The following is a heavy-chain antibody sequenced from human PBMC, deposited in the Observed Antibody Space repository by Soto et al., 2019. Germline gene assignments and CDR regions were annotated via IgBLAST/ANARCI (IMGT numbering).Heavy chain of an antibody. CDR1: GYTFTSYG. CDR3: ARSITGTSVSVWFDP. V-gene: IGHV1-18*01. Sequence: GASVKVSCKASGYTFTSYGISWVRQAPGQGLEWMGWISAYNGNTNYAQKLQGRVTMTTDTSTSTAYMELRSLRSYDTAVYYCARSITGTSVSVWFDPWGQGTLVNVSS. D-gene: IGHD1-7*01. CDR2: ISAYNGNT. J-gene: IGHJ5*02.